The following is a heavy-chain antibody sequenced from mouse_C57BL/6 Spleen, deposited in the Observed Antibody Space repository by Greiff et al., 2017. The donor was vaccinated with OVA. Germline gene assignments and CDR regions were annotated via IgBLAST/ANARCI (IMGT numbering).Heavy chain of an antibody. CDR1: GYSFTGYF. D-gene: IGHD2-2*01. CDR2: INPYNGDT. J-gene: IGHJ3*01. CDR3: ARSGGYDGAWFAY. V-gene: IGHV1-20*01. Sequence: VQLQQSGPELVKPGDSVKISCKASGYSFTGYFMNWVMQSHGKSLEWIGRINPYNGDTFYNQKFKGKATLTVDKSSSTAHMELRSLTSEDSAVYYCARSGGYDGAWFAYWGQGTLVTVSA.